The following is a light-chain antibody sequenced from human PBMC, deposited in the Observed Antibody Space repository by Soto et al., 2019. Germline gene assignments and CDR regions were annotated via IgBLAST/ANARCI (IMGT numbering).Light chain of an antibody. CDR1: QSVNSNY. CDR2: SAS. V-gene: IGKV3-20*01. Sequence: IVLTQYPGTLSLSPGESVTLSCRASQSVNSNYLAWYQQKPGQPPRLLIYSASFRATGIPDRFSGSGSGTDFSLPISRLEAEDVAVYYCRQYGFSPPFTFGPGTKVEFK. CDR3: RQYGFSPPFT. J-gene: IGKJ3*01.